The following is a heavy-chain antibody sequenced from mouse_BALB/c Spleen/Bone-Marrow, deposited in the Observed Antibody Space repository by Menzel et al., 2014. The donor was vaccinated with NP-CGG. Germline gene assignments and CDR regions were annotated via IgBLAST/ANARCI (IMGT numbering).Heavy chain of an antibody. D-gene: IGHD2-3*01. CDR3: ARSLYDGHFSWFAY. V-gene: IGHV14-3*02. J-gene: IGHJ3*01. CDR2: IDPANGNT. Sequence: VQLQQSGAELVKPGASVKLSCTASGFNIKDTYMHWVKQRPEQGLEWIGRIDPANGNTKYDPKFQGKATITADTSSNTAYLQLSGLTSEDTAVYYCARSLYDGHFSWFAYWGQGTLVTVSA. CDR1: GFNIKDTY.